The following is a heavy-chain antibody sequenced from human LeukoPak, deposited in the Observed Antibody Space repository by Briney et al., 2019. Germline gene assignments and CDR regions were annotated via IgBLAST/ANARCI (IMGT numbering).Heavy chain of an antibody. CDR3: ARVPFRAMAFTHDAFDI. J-gene: IGHJ3*02. CDR1: RGTFSSYA. D-gene: IGHD5-18*01. V-gene: IGHV1-69*04. CDR2: ISPILGIA. Sequence: SVKLSCKASRGTFSSYAISWGRQAPGQGLGWMGRISPILGIANYAQKFQGRVTITADKSTSTAYMELSSLRSEDTAVYYCARVPFRAMAFTHDAFDIWGQGTMVTVSS.